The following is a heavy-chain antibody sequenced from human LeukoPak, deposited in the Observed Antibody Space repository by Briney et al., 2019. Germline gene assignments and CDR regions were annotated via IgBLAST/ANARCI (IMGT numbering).Heavy chain of an antibody. D-gene: IGHD3-22*01. V-gene: IGHV4-39*01. Sequence: SETLSLTCAVSGGSISSRSYYWGWIRQPPGKGLEWIGSIYYSGSTYCNPSLKSRVTISVDTSKNQFSLKLSSVTAADTAVYYCARSTERITMIVASSDYWGQGTLVTVSS. CDR1: GGSISSRSYY. J-gene: IGHJ4*02. CDR2: IYYSGST. CDR3: ARSTERITMIVASSDY.